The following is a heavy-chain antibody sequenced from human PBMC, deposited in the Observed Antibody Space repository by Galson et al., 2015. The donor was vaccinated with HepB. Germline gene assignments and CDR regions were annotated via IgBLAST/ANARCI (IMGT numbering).Heavy chain of an antibody. CDR2: ISRSANAT. J-gene: IGHJ3*01. D-gene: IGHD3-22*01. CDR1: GFTFSSYA. V-gene: IGHV3-23*01. Sequence: SLRLSCAASGFTFSSYAMSWVRQAPGKGLEWVSDISRSANATYYADSVKGRFTISRDSSKNTLYLQMNSLRAEDTAVYFCVRCDISGPAYDFWGQGTWSPSLQ. CDR3: VRCDISGPAYDF.